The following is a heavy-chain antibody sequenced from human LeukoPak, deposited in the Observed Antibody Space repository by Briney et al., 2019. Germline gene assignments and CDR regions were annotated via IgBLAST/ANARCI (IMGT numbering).Heavy chain of an antibody. V-gene: IGHV4-34*01. CDR2: INHSGST. Sequence: PSETLSLTCAVYGVSFSGYYWSWIRQPPGKGLEWIGEINHSGSTNYNPSLKSRVTISVDTSKNQFSLKLSSVTAADTAVYYCARGGYCSSTSCYTTWFDPWGQGTLVTVSS. CDR3: ARGGYCSSTSCYTTWFDP. D-gene: IGHD2-2*02. CDR1: GVSFSGYY. J-gene: IGHJ5*02.